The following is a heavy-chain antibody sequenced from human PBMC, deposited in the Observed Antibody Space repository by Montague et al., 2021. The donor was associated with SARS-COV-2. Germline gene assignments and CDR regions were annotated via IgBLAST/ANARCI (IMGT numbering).Heavy chain of an antibody. J-gene: IGHJ3*02. CDR3: VRGKAGGLRNVFDI. Sequence: SETLSLTCTVSGXSIGSGDYWGWIRQPPGKGLEWIGSIYHSGTTYYNPSLQSRLTMSIDTSTNQFSLRLTSVTAADTAVFFCVRGKAGGLRNVFDIWGQGTTVTVSS. CDR2: IYHSGTT. V-gene: IGHV4-38-2*02. CDR1: GXSIGSGDY.